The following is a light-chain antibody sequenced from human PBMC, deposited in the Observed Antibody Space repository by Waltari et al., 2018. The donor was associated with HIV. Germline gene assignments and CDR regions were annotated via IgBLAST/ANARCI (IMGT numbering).Light chain of an antibody. CDR2: AVT. V-gene: IGLV2-11*01. Sequence: QSALTQPRSVSGSPGQSVTISCSGTSSDVGGYQYVFWYQQHPSKAPKLMISAVTAGHAGVPDRFSGSKSGNTASLAISGLQAEDEADYFCCSYAGSYVVFGGGTKLTVL. CDR3: CSYAGSYVV. J-gene: IGLJ2*01. CDR1: SSDVGGYQY.